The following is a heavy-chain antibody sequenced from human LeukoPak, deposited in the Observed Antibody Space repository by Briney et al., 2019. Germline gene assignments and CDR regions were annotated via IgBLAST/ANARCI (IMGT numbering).Heavy chain of an antibody. J-gene: IGHJ4*02. V-gene: IGHV3-7*01. CDR1: GFTFPKYW. Sequence: PGGALTLSCAACGFTFPKYWMNGVRQAPGKGLEGVAHIKQDGSQIYYVDSVKGRFTISRDNAKSSLYLQMNSLRAEDTALYYCTRSPEGRPIDYWSQGTLVTVSS. D-gene: IGHD3-10*01. CDR3: TRSPEGRPIDY. CDR2: IKQDGSQI.